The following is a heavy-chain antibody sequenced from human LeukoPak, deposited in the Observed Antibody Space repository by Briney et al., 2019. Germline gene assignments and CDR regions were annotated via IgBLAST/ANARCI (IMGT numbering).Heavy chain of an antibody. CDR2: ISAYNGYT. J-gene: IGHJ5*02. D-gene: IGHD6-19*01. CDR3: ARAPTRPRIAVAPRWRNNWCDP. Sequence: GSVKVSCKASGYTFTSYGISWVRQARGQGVEWMGWISAYNGYTNYARKLQDGVIKHTDKSTNTADMSLRNLRSDDTAVYYCARAPTRPRIAVAPRWRNNWCDPWGQGTLVTVSS. CDR1: GYTFTSYG. V-gene: IGHV1-18*01.